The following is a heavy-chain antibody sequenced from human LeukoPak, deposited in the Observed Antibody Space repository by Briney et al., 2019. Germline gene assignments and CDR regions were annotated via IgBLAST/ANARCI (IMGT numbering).Heavy chain of an antibody. J-gene: IGHJ5*02. CDR1: GFTFSSYA. CDR2: IGGSGGST. Sequence: GGSLRLSCAASGFTFSSYAMSWVRQAPGKGLEWVSAIGGSGGSTYYADSVKGRFTISRDNSKNTLYLQMNSLRAEDTAVYYCAEDPDWNDAVRWFDPWGQGTLVTVSS. CDR3: AEDPDWNDAVRWFDP. V-gene: IGHV3-23*01. D-gene: IGHD1-1*01.